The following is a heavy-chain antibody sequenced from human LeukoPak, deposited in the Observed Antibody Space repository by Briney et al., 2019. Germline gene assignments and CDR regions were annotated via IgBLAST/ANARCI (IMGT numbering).Heavy chain of an antibody. CDR1: GFTFSSYG. J-gene: IGHJ4*02. Sequence: GGSLRLSCAASGFTFSSYGMHWVRQAPGKGLEWVAFIRYDGSNKYYADSVKGRFTISRDNSKNTLYLQMNSLKASDTAMYYCARHAFHNDNSDYYFAHWGQGTLVTVSS. CDR3: ARHAFHNDNSDYYFAH. CDR2: IRYDGSNK. D-gene: IGHD3-22*01. V-gene: IGHV3-30*02.